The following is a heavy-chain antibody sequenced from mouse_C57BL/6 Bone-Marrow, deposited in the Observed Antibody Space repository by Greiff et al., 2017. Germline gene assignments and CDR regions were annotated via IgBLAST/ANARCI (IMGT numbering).Heavy chain of an antibody. J-gene: IGHJ3*01. D-gene: IGHD1-1*01. CDR3: ARLDYYGSSSFAY. CDR1: GYTFTDYY. V-gene: IGHV1-19*01. CDR2: INPYNGGT. Sequence: EVQLQQSGPVLVKPGASVKMSCKASGYTFTDYYMNWVQQSHGKSLEWIGVINPYNGGTSYNQKFKGKATLTVDKSSSTAYMELNSRTSEDSAVYYCARLDYYGSSSFAYWGQGTLVTVSA.